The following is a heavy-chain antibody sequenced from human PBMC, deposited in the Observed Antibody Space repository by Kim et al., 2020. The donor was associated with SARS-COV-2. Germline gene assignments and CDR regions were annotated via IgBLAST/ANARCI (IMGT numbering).Heavy chain of an antibody. J-gene: IGHJ4*02. CDR2: INGDGSMT. CDR1: GCTVSSYW. CDR3: ARGVNGGLDS. V-gene: IGHV3-74*01. Sequence: GGSLRLSCAAAGCTVSSYWMHGVRQAPGKGLLWVSHINGDGSMTNYADSVRGRFTSSRDLTQTTLDLQMKSLRAEDTAIYYCARGVNGGLDSWGQGTLVTVSS. D-gene: IGHD2-8*01.